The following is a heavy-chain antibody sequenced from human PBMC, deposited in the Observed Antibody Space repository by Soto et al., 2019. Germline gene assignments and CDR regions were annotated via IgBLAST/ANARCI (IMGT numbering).Heavy chain of an antibody. Sequence: GSLRLSCAASGFTFSSYGMHWVRQAPGKGLEWVAVIWYDGSNKYYADSVKGRFTISRDNSKNTLYLQMNSLRAEDTAVYYCARDSGLRWGGMDVWGQGTTVTVSS. CDR3: ARDSGLRWGGMDV. V-gene: IGHV3-33*01. CDR1: GFTFSSYG. D-gene: IGHD3-16*01. CDR2: IWYDGSNK. J-gene: IGHJ6*02.